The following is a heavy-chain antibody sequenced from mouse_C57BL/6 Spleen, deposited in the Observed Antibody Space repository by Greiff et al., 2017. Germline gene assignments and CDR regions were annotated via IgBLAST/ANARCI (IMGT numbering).Heavy chain of an antibody. CDR2: ISDGGSYT. Sequence: EVQLQESGGGLVKPGGSLKLSCAASGFTFSSYAMSWVRQTPEKRLEWVATISDGGSYTYYPDNVKGRFTISSDNAKNNLYLQMSHLKSEDTAMYYCARDRPHYYGSSPYAMDYWAQGTSATVSS. CDR1: GFTFSSYA. V-gene: IGHV5-4*01. J-gene: IGHJ4*01. CDR3: ARDRPHYYGSSPYAMDY. D-gene: IGHD1-1*01.